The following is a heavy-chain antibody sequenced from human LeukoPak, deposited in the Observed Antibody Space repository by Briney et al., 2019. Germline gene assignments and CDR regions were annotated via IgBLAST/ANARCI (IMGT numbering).Heavy chain of an antibody. CDR1: GFTFSSYG. J-gene: IGHJ3*02. Sequence: GGSLRLSCAASGFTFSSYGMHWVRQAPGKGLEGVAVIWYDGSNKYYADSVKGRFTISRDNSKNTLYLQMNSLRAEDTAVYYCARGLIVGCAFDIWGQGTMVTVSS. V-gene: IGHV3-33*01. D-gene: IGHD2/OR15-2a*01. CDR2: IWYDGSNK. CDR3: ARGLIVGCAFDI.